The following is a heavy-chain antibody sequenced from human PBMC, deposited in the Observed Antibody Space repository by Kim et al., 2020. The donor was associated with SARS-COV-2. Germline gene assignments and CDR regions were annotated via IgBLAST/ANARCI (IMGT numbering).Heavy chain of an antibody. D-gene: IGHD2-15*01. Sequence: GGSLRLSCAASGFTFGGYAMHWVRQAPGKGLEWVSGISWNSGSIGYADSVKGRFTISRDNSRNSRYLQMNSLRAEDTAYSCYPKYIGISESYSFGAWGQG. V-gene: IGHV3-9*01. CDR3: PKYIGISESYSFGA. CDR2: ISWNSGSI. J-gene: IGHJ4*02. CDR1: GFTFGGYA.